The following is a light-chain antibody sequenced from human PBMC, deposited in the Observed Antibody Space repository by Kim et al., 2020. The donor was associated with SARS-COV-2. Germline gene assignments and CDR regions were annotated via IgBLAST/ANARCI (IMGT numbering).Light chain of an antibody. CDR1: SCNIGTNY. Sequence: GQRCTISWSGGSCNIGTNYVYLYQQFPGTAPKLLIYQNDQRPSGVPDRFSGSKSGTSASLAISGLRPEDEADYYCAVWDDSLSGRVFGGGTQLTVL. J-gene: IGLJ2*01. CDR3: AVWDDSLSGRV. V-gene: IGLV1-47*01. CDR2: QND.